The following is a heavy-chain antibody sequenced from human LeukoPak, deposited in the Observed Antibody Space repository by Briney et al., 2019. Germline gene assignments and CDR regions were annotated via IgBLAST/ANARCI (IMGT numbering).Heavy chain of an antibody. CDR1: GGFISSYY. CDR2: IYYSGST. J-gene: IGHJ3*02. CDR3: ARHQITSGRYLRPPRGEGAFDI. Sequence: SETLSLTCTVSGGFISSYYWSCIRQPPGKGLEWIGYIYYSGSTNYNPSLKSRVTISVDTSKNQFSLKLSSVTAADTAVYYCARHQITSGRYLRPPRGEGAFDIWGQGTMVTVSS. V-gene: IGHV4-59*08. D-gene: IGHD1-26*01.